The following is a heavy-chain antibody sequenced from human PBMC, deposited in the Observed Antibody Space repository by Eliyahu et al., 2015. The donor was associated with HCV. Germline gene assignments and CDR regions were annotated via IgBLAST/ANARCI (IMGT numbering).Heavy chain of an antibody. CDR1: GXTFSXYS. J-gene: IGHJ4*02. D-gene: IGHD3-3*01. Sequence: EVQLVESGGGLVQPGGSLRLSXAASGXTFSXYSMNWVRQAPGKGLEWVSAITGSGTTYYSDSVRGRFTISRDISKNTLYLQMNSLTAEDTAVYHCAKVGVTTNYYDYWGQGTLVTVSS. CDR3: AKVGVTTNYYDY. CDR2: ITGSGTT. V-gene: IGHV3-23*04.